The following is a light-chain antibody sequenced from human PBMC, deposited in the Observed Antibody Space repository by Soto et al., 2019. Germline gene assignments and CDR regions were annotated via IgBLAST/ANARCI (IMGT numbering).Light chain of an antibody. CDR2: DAS. CDR1: QSISNW. Sequence: DVQMTQSPSTLPASVGDRGNITFRASQSISNWLAWYQQKPGEAPKLLIYDASSLQSGVPSRFSGSGSGTEFTLIVSSLQPDDFATYYCQQYRSYWTFGQGSKVDIK. J-gene: IGKJ1*01. V-gene: IGKV1-5*01. CDR3: QQYRSYWT.